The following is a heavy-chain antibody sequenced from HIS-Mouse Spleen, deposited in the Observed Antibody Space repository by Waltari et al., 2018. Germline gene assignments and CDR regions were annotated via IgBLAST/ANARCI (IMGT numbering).Heavy chain of an antibody. V-gene: IGHV4-4*07. CDR1: GGSISSYY. D-gene: IGHD3-3*01. CDR3: ARDFHDFWSGYYGGDKKHDAFDI. J-gene: IGHJ3*02. Sequence: QVQLQESGPGLVKPSETLSLTCTVSGGSISSYYWSWIRQPAGKGLEWIGRIYTSGSTHHNPSPKGRVTMSVDTSKNQFSLKLGSVTAADTAVYYCARDFHDFWSGYYGGDKKHDAFDIWGQGTMVTVSS. CDR2: IYTSGST.